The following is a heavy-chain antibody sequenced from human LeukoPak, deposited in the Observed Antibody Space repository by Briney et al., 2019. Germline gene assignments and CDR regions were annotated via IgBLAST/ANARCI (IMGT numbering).Heavy chain of an antibody. CDR1: GGSISSYY. J-gene: IGHJ3*02. CDR2: IYYSGST. D-gene: IGHD3-10*01. CDR3: ARVKRGPHNAFDI. V-gene: IGHV4-59*12. Sequence: SETLSLTCTVSGGSISSYYWSWIRQPPGKGLEWIGYIYYSGSTYYNPSLKSRVTISVDRSKNQFSLKPSSVTAADTAVYYCARVKRGPHNAFDIWGQGTMVTVSS.